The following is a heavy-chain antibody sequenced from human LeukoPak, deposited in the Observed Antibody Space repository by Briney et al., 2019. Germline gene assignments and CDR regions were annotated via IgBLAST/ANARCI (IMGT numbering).Heavy chain of an antibody. CDR3: ARAGYYYYYMDV. CDR1: GGSISSSSYY. V-gene: IGHV4-39*07. J-gene: IGHJ6*03. CDR2: IYYSGST. Sequence: SETLSLTCTVSGGSISSSSYYWGWIRQPPGKGLEWIGNIYYSGSTYYNPSLKSRVTISVDTSKKQFSLKLSSVTAADTPVYYCARAGYYYYYMDVWGKGTTVTVSS.